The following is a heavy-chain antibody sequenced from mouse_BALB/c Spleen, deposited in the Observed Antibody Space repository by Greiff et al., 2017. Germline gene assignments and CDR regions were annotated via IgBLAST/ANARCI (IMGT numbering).Heavy chain of an antibody. CDR3: ASRDSSSFYFDY. D-gene: IGHD1-1*01. V-gene: IGHV3-8*02. CDR2: ISYSGST. J-gene: IGHJ2*01. CDR1: GDSFTSGY. Sequence: EVQLKESGPSLVKPSQTLSLTCSVTGDSFTSGYWNWIRKFPGNKLEYMGYISYSGSTYYNPSLKSRISITRDTSKNQYYLQLNSVTTEDTATYYCASRDSSSFYFDYWGQGTTLTVSS.